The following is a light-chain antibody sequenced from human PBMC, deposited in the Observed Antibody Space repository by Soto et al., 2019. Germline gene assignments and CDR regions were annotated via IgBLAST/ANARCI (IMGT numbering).Light chain of an antibody. Sequence: EIVLTQSPATLSLSPGDRATLSSRASQNVRSDYFAWYQQKPGQAPRFIIFGVSTRAAATPDRFRGSGSGTYFTLTISRLEPDDFALYYCQQYGNSPLTFGGGTNVDIK. V-gene: IGKV3-20*01. CDR3: QQYGNSPLT. CDR2: GVS. CDR1: QNVRSDY. J-gene: IGKJ4*01.